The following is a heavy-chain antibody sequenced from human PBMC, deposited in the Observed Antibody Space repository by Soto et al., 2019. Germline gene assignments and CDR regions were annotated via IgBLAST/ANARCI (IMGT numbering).Heavy chain of an antibody. V-gene: IGHV3-23*01. CDR1: GFNFKKFA. CDR3: ARLVASETGYGMDV. D-gene: IGHD3-9*01. J-gene: IGHJ6*02. Sequence: EVQLLESGGGVVQPGGSLRLSCVASGFNFKKFAMAWVRQAPGEGLEWVSGISCCGGSTSYADSVKGRFSIARDDSKNTLSLQMNSLRAEDTGVYYCARLVASETGYGMDVWGQGTTVTVSS. CDR2: ISCCGGST.